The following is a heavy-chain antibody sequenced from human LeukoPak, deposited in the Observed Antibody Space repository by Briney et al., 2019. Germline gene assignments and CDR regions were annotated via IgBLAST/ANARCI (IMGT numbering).Heavy chain of an antibody. J-gene: IGHJ4*02. CDR3: ARRGYGSGSHDY. D-gene: IGHD3-10*01. CDR1: GFTFNGYS. Sequence: GGSLRLSCAASGFTFNGYSMNWVRQAPGKGLEWVSSISSSSSYIYYADSVKGRFTISRDNAKNSLYLQMNSLRAEDTAVYYCARRGYGSGSHDYWGRGTLVTVSS. CDR2: ISSSSSYI. V-gene: IGHV3-21*01.